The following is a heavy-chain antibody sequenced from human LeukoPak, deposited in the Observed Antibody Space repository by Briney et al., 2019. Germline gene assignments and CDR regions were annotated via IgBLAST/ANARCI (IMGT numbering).Heavy chain of an antibody. CDR1: GDSISSGRNY. CDR2: IYTSGST. Sequence: SQTLSLTCTVSGDSISSGRNYWSWIRQPAGKGLEWIGRIYTSGSTNYNPSLKSRVTMSVDTSKNQFSLKLSSVTAADTAVYYCARDSRAIVVVPAARSLYYYYMDVWGKGTTVTVSS. CDR3: ARDSRAIVVVPAARSLYYYYMDV. V-gene: IGHV4-61*02. D-gene: IGHD2-2*01. J-gene: IGHJ6*03.